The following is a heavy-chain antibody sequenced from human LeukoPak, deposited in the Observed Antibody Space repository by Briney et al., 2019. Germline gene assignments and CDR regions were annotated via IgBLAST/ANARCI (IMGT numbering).Heavy chain of an antibody. V-gene: IGHV3-23*01. CDR3: AKEWTSMTYFDY. J-gene: IGHJ4*02. CDR1: GFTFSSYA. CDR2: ISGSAGST. D-gene: IGHD2/OR15-2a*01. Sequence: PGGSLRFSCAASGFTFSSYAMSWVRQAPGKGLEWVSAISGSAGSTHYADSVKGRFTISRDNSKNTLYLQMNRLRAEDTAVYYCAKEWTSMTYFDYWGQGTLVTVSS.